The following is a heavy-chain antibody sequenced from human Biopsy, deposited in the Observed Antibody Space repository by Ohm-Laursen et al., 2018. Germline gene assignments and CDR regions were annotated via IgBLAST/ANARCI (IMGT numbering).Heavy chain of an antibody. V-gene: IGHV4-4*07. Sequence: SDTLSLTCTVSGASMTGYFWTWVRQPAGKGLEWIGHIYTIGDTTYNPSLESRVTMSLDTSKNQFSLKMTSLTAADPAVYFCAREDEGLLRALDLWGQGTMVTVSS. CDR2: IYTIGDT. D-gene: IGHD3-3*01. CDR3: AREDEGLLRALDL. J-gene: IGHJ3*01. CDR1: GASMTGYF.